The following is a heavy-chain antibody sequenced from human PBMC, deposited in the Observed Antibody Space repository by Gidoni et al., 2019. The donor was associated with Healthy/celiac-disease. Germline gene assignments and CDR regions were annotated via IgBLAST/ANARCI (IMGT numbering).Heavy chain of an antibody. CDR1: GYTFTSHY. CDR3: AWTSGVNYYYGMDV. Sequence: QVQLVQSRAEVKKPGDSVKVSCKASGYTFTSHYMHWLRQAPGQGLEWVGIIKPSGGSTSYAQQFQGRVTMTRDTSTSTVYMELSILRFEDTAVYYCAWTSGVNYYYGMDVWGQGTTVTVSS. CDR2: IKPSGGST. J-gene: IGHJ6*02. V-gene: IGHV1-46*01. D-gene: IGHD2-8*01.